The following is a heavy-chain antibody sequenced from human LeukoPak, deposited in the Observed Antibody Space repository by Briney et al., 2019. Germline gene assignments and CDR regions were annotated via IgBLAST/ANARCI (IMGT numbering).Heavy chain of an antibody. V-gene: IGHV1-8*03. Sequence: ASVKVSCKASGYTFTSYDINWVRQATGQGLEWMGWMNPNSGNTGYAQKFQGGVTITRNTSISTAYMELSSLRSEDTAVYYCARGATNYDFWSGYFTNFDYWGQGTLVTVSS. CDR3: ARGATNYDFWSGYFTNFDY. J-gene: IGHJ4*02. D-gene: IGHD3-3*01. CDR2: MNPNSGNT. CDR1: GYTFTSYD.